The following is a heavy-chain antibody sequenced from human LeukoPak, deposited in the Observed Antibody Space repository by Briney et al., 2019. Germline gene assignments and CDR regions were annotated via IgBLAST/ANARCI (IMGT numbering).Heavy chain of an antibody. CDR2: IYTSGST. CDR1: GGSISSGSYY. CDR3: ARGSPLKYCSGGSCLLY. V-gene: IGHV4-61*02. Sequence: SQTLSLTCTVSGGSISSGSYYWRWLRQPAGKGLEWIGRIYTSGSTNYNPSLKSRVTISVDTSKNQFSLKLSSVTAADTAVYYCARGSPLKYCSGGSCLLYWGQGTLVTVSS. J-gene: IGHJ4*02. D-gene: IGHD2-15*01.